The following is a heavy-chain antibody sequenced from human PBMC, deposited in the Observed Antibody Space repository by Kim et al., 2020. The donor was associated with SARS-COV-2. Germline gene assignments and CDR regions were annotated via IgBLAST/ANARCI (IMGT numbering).Heavy chain of an antibody. CDR2: IYSTGST. CDR3: ARPLRGGVGGGLS. Sequence: SENLSLTCTVSGGSISNGSYYWTWIRQHPGKGLEWLGYIYSTGSTDYNPSLRSRLSISLDKSKNQFSLNLTSVTAADTAMYYCARPLRGGVGGGLSWGQGSLVTVSS. V-gene: IGHV4-31*03. CDR1: GGSISNGSYY. J-gene: IGHJ4*02. D-gene: IGHD3-16*01.